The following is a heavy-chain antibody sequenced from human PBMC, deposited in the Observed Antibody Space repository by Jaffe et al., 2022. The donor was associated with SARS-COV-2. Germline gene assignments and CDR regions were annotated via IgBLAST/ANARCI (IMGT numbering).Heavy chain of an antibody. Sequence: QVQLQESGPGLVKPSETLSLTCTVSGGSISSYYWSWIRQPPGKGLEWIGYIYYSGSTNYNPSLKSRVTISVDTSKNQFSLKLSSVTAADTAVYYCARDDPRYYGSGPGAFDIWGQGTMVTVSS. J-gene: IGHJ3*02. D-gene: IGHD3-10*01. CDR2: IYYSGST. CDR3: ARDDPRYYGSGPGAFDI. CDR1: GGSISSYY. V-gene: IGHV4-59*01.